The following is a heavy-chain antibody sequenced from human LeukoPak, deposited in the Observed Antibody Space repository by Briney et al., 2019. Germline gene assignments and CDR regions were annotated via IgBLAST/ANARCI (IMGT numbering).Heavy chain of an antibody. CDR3: AKALYSSSWYRGYFDY. V-gene: IGHV3-23*01. Sequence: GGSLRLSCTAAGFTFGDYAISWVRQAPGKGLEWVSAISGSGGSTYYADSVKGRFTISRDNSKNTLYLQMNSLRAEDTAVYYCAKALYSSSWYRGYFDYWGQGTLVTVSS. CDR2: ISGSGGST. D-gene: IGHD6-13*01. J-gene: IGHJ4*02. CDR1: GFTFGDYA.